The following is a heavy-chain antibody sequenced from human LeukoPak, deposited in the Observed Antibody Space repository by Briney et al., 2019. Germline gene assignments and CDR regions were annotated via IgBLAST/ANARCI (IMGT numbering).Heavy chain of an antibody. CDR2: IYYSGST. Sequence: SETLSLTCTVSGGSISSGGYYWSWIRQPPGKGLEWIGYIYYSGSTYYNPSLKSRVTISVDTSKNQFSLKLSSVTAADTAVYYCAREIVVPAGYHDALDIWGQGTMVTVSS. J-gene: IGHJ3*02. CDR1: GGSISSGGYY. V-gene: IGHV4-31*03. CDR3: AREIVVPAGYHDALDI. D-gene: IGHD2-2*01.